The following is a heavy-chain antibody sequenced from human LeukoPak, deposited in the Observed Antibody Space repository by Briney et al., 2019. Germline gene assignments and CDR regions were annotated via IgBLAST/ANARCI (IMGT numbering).Heavy chain of an antibody. CDR3: ARETGYAYGRAPLDY. Sequence: ASVKVSCKASGGTFSTFGISWVRQAPGQGLELMGGIIPMSGTVNNAQKFQGRVTITADKSTGTAYMELSSLRSDDTAVYYCARETGYAYGRAPLDYWGQGTLVTVSS. J-gene: IGHJ4*02. CDR2: IIPMSGTV. V-gene: IGHV1-69*06. CDR1: GGTFSTFG. D-gene: IGHD5-18*01.